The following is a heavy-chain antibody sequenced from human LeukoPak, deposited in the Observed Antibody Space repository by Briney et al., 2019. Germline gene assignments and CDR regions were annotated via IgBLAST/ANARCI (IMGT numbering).Heavy chain of an antibody. D-gene: IGHD3-9*01. CDR2: INYYGST. CDR1: GASLTFTHYY. J-gene: IGHJ5*02. V-gene: IGHV4-39*07. Sequence: SETLSLTCTVSGASLTFTHYYWVWVRQPPGKGLEWIGTINYYGSTYYNPSLKSRVTISVDTSKNQFSLKLSSVTAADTAVYYCARGRSNFDWLFRGFPGNNWFDPWGQGTLVTVSS. CDR3: ARGRSNFDWLFRGFPGNNWFDP.